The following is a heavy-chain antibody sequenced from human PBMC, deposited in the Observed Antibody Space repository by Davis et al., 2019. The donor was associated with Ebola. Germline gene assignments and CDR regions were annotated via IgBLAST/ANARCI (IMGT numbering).Heavy chain of an antibody. CDR3: ARDPGRDGYNYYYGMDV. J-gene: IGHJ6*04. Sequence: PGGSLRLSCAASGFTVSSNYMSWVRQAPGKGLEWVSVIYSGGSTYYADSVKGRFTISRDNSKNTLYLQMNSLRAEDTAVYYCARDPGRDGYNYYYGMDVWGKGTTVTVSS. CDR1: GFTVSSNY. CDR2: IYSGGST. D-gene: IGHD5-24*01. V-gene: IGHV3-53*01.